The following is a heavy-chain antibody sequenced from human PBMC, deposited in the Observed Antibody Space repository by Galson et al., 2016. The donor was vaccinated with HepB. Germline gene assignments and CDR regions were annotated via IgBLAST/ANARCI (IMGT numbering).Heavy chain of an antibody. Sequence: SETLSLTCSVSGGSIIRDIYYWGWVRQPPGKALEWVGSIFLNGHAGYNPSLKSRLAMSMDTSKNQFYLTLTSVTAADTAIYFCASVRRFSDFADSWGQGTQVTVS. V-gene: IGHV4-39*01. CDR3: ASVRRFSDFADS. D-gene: IGHD2-21*02. J-gene: IGHJ5*01. CDR1: GGSIIRDIYY. CDR2: IFLNGHA.